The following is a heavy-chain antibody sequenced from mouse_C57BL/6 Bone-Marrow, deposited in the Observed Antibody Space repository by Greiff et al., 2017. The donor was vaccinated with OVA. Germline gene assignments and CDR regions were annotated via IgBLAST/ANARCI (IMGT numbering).Heavy chain of an antibody. D-gene: IGHD2-4*01. Sequence: EVKLMESGGGLVQPGGSMTLSCVASGFTFSNYWMNWFRQSPEKGLEWVAPIRLKSDNYATHYAESVKGRFTISRDDSKSSVYLQMNNLRAEDTGIYYCTGRLRRWGYAMDYWGQGTSVTVSS. V-gene: IGHV6-3*01. CDR2: IRLKSDNYAT. CDR3: TGRLRRWGYAMDY. J-gene: IGHJ4*01. CDR1: GFTFSNYW.